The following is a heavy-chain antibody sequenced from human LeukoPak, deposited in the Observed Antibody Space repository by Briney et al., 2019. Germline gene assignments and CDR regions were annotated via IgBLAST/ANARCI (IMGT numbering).Heavy chain of an antibody. CDR2: MYYSGGT. V-gene: IGHV4-39*07. Sequence: SETLSLTCSVSNGSIYTRNNYWGWIRQPPGKGLEWIGSMYYSGGTYYNPSLKSRVTIAADTSKNQFSLKLTSVTAADTAVYYCARSEDYYYYYMDVWGKGTTVAVSS. J-gene: IGHJ6*03. CDR3: ARSEDYYYYYMDV. CDR1: NGSIYTRNNY.